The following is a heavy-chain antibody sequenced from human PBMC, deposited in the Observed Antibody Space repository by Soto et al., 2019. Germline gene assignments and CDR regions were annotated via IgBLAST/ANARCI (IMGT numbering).Heavy chain of an antibody. Sequence: EVLLVESGGGLVKPGGSLRLSCAASGFTFGSYSMVWVRQAPENGLEWVSSIGGSSGHIYYAESVKGRLTISRDNAKNSLYLQRNSLRVEDTAVYYCARTNGAYSNYFDYWGQGTLVTVSS. CDR2: IGGSSGHI. D-gene: IGHD2-8*01. V-gene: IGHV3-21*01. CDR1: GFTFGSYS. J-gene: IGHJ4*02. CDR3: ARTNGAYSNYFDY.